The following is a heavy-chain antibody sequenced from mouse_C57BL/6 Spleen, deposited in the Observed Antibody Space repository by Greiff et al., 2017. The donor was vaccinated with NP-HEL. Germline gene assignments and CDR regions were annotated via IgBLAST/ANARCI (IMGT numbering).Heavy chain of an antibody. CDR1: GYAFSSSW. CDR2: IYPGDGDT. V-gene: IGHV1-82*01. D-gene: IGHD1-1*01. CDR3: ASITTVVDWYFDV. Sequence: QVQLQQSGPELVKPGASVKISCKASGYAFSSSWMNWVKQRPGKGLEWIGRIYPGDGDTNYNGKFKGQATLTADKSSSTAYMQLSSLTSEDSAVYFCASITTVVDWYFDVWGTGTTVTVSS. J-gene: IGHJ1*03.